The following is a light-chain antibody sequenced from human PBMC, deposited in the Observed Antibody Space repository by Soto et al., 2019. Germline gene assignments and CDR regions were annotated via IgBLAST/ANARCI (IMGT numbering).Light chain of an antibody. CDR1: SSNIGAGYD. J-gene: IGLJ1*01. V-gene: IGLV1-40*01. Sequence: QSVLTRPPSVSGAPGQRITISCTGSSSNIGAGYDVHWYRQLPGTAPKLLIFADTKRPSGVPDRFSGSKSGTSASLAITGLQAEDEADYYCQSYDRSLSGLYVFGTGTKVTVL. CDR3: QSYDRSLSGLYV. CDR2: ADT.